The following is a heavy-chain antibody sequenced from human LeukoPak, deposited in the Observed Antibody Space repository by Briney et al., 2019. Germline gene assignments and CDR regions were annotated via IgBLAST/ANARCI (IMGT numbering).Heavy chain of an antibody. CDR2: IHHDGRI. V-gene: IGHV4/OR15-8*01. D-gene: IGHD3-16*02. CDR1: GGSIDSTNW. Sequence: SETLSLTCDVSGGSIDSTNWWNWVRQPPGKGLEWIGEIHHDGRINYNPSLKSRVTLSVDKSRNQFSLRLNSVTAADTAMYYCARSHDHLWGNYPDYWGQGTLVTVSS. CDR3: ARSHDHLWGNYPDY. J-gene: IGHJ4*02.